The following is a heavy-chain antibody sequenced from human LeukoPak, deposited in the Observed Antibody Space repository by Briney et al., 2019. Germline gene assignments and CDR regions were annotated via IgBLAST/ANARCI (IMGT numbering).Heavy chain of an antibody. CDR1: GYTFTDYY. D-gene: IGHD5-12*01. CDR2: INPNSGGT. J-gene: IGHJ5*02. V-gene: IGHV1-2*02. Sequence: ASVKVSCKASGYTFTDYYMHWVRQAPGQGLEWMGWINPNSGGTKYAQKFQGRVTMTRDTSISIAYMELSRLRSGDTAVYYCARAKGYSGYDYWFDPWGQGTLVTVSS. CDR3: ARAKGYSGYDYWFDP.